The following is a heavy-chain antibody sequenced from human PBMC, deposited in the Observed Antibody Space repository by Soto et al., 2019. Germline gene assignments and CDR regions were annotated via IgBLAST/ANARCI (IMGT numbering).Heavy chain of an antibody. CDR3: ATGLIWIGYFTVDS. J-gene: IGHJ4*02. CDR2: FIPVYRTL. CDR1: GGSLGNSA. Sequence: QVQLVQSGAEVKKPGSSVKVSCKASGGSLGNSAVNWVRQTPGQGLEWLGGFIPVYRTLNYAQKFQGRVTITADESTGTAYMTLSSLASDDTAVYYCATGLIWIGYFTVDSWGQGTRVTVSS. D-gene: IGHD3-3*01. V-gene: IGHV1-69*01.